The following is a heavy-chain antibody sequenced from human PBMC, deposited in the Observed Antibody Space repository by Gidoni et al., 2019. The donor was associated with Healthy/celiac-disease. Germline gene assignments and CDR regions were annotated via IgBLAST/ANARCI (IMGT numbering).Heavy chain of an antibody. Sequence: QVQLVESGGGVVQPGRSLRLSCAASGFTFSSYAMHWVRQAPGKGLEWVAVISYDGSNKYYADSVKGRFTISRDNSKNTLYLQMNSLRAEDTAVYYCARDRPSGSYWYFDLWGRGTLVTVSS. CDR1: GFTFSSYA. D-gene: IGHD1-26*01. CDR2: ISYDGSNK. J-gene: IGHJ2*01. CDR3: ARDRPSGSYWYFDL. V-gene: IGHV3-30-3*01.